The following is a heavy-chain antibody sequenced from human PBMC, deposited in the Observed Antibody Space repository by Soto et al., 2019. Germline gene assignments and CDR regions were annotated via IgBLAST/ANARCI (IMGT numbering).Heavy chain of an antibody. Sequence: PGGSLRLSCTASGFRFSNYAMNWVRQAPGKGLEWVSGISGSGGSTFCADSVKGRFTISRDNFENTVYLQMNSLRGEDTALYYCAKDNDAVVSAGHLDSWGLRTLVTVS. CDR1: GFRFSNYA. CDR2: ISGSGGST. J-gene: IGHJ4*02. V-gene: IGHV3-23*01. D-gene: IGHD2-2*01. CDR3: AKDNDAVVSAGHLDS.